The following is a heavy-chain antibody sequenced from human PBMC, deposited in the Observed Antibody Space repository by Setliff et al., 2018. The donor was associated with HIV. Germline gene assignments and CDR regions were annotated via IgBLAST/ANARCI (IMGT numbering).Heavy chain of an antibody. CDR3: AVDRHAFDI. V-gene: IGHV7-4-1*02. J-gene: IGHJ3*02. D-gene: IGHD5-12*01. Sequence: ASVKVSCKASGYSFINYAINWLRQAPGRGLEWMGWIHTEQGFPMYAQGFTGRLVFSLDPSVNTAYLQINSLTPDDGGVYYCAVDRHAFDIWGQGTVVTVSS. CDR2: IHTEQGFP. CDR1: GYSFINYA.